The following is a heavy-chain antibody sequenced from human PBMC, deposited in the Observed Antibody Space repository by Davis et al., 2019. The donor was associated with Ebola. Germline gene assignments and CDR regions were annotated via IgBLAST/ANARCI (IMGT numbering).Heavy chain of an antibody. CDR2: IRSKANSYAT. CDR3: TSFVETDY. V-gene: IGHV3-73*01. CDR1: GFTFSGSA. J-gene: IGHJ4*02. D-gene: IGHD3-3*01. Sequence: GESLKISCAASGFTFSGSAMHWVRQASGKGLEWVGRIRSKANSYATAYAASVKGRFTISRDDSKNTAYLKMNSLKTEDTAVDYCTSFVETDYWGQGTLVTVSS.